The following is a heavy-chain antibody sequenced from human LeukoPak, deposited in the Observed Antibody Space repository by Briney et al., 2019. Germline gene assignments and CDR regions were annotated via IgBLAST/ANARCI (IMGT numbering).Heavy chain of an antibody. CDR2: IWYDGSNK. J-gene: IGHJ4*02. V-gene: IGHV3-33*08. D-gene: IGHD1-14*01. Sequence: GGSLRLSCAASGFTFSSYGMHWVRQAPGKGLEWVAVIWYDGSNKYYADSVKGRFTISRDNSKNTLYLQMNSLRAEDTAAYYCLTPAGWVNYWGQGTLVTVSS. CDR3: LTPAGWVNY. CDR1: GFTFSSYG.